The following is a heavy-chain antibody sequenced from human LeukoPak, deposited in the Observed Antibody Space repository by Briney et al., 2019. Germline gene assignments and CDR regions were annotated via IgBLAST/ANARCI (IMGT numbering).Heavy chain of an antibody. V-gene: IGHV4-34*01. CDR3: ARRGSGS. CDR2: INHSGSK. D-gene: IGHD3-10*01. CDR1: GGSFSGYY. J-gene: IGHJ3*01. Sequence: SETLSLTCAVYGGSFSGYYWSWIRQPPGKGLEWVGEINHSGSKNYNPYLKRGVTITVDKSKNKFSLKLSSVTAADTAVYYCARRGSGSWGQGTMVTVSS.